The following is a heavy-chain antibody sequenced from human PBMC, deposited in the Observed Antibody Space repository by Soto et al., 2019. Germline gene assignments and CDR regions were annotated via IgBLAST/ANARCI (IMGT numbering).Heavy chain of an antibody. CDR1: GGAIRSGVYY. V-gene: IGHV4-31*03. CDR3: ARAHSSTHYTNH. D-gene: IGHD6-19*01. Sequence: SDTLYLTCTVAGGAIRSGVYYWSWIRQHPGNGLELIGYIYYSGSTYYNPSLKSRVTISVDTSKNQFSLKLSSVTAADTAVYYCARAHSSTHYTNHWGQGTLVTVSS. CDR2: IYYSGST. J-gene: IGHJ4*02.